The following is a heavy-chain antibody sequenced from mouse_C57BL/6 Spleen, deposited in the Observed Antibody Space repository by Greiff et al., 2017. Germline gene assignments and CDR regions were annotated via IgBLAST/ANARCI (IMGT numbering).Heavy chain of an antibody. Sequence: VKVVESGPGLVAPSQSLSITCTVSGFSLTSYGVHWVRQPPGKGLEWLVVIWSDGSTTYNSALKSRLSISKDNSKSQVFLKMNSLQTDDTAMYYCARHNDYYGNPDYWGQGTTLTVSS. CDR3: ARHNDYYGNPDY. CDR2: IWSDGST. J-gene: IGHJ2*01. D-gene: IGHD1-1*01. V-gene: IGHV2-6-1*01. CDR1: GFSLTSYG.